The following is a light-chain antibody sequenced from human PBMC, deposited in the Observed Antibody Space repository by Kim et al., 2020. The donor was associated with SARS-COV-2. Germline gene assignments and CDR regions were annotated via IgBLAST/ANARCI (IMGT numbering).Light chain of an antibody. CDR2: EVS. J-gene: IGKJ1*01. CDR1: KSLLHSDGKTY. Sequence: PAAISCKSNKSLLHSDGKTYLYWYLQKPGQPPQLLIHEVSNRFSGVPERFSGSGSGTDFKLKISRVEAEDAGVYYCMQSIQLPRTFGQGTKVDIK. V-gene: IGKV2D-29*01. CDR3: MQSIQLPRT.